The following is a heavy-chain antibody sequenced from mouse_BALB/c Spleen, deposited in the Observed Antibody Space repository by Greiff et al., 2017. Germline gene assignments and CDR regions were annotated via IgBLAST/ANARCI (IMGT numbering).Heavy chain of an antibody. CDR3: ARSYEGLDY. J-gene: IGHJ4*01. CDR2: IDPANGNT. CDR1: GFNIKDNY. D-gene: IGHD2-12*01. V-gene: IGHV14-3*02. Sequence: VQLQQSGAELVKPGASVKLSCTASGFNIKDNYMHWVKQRPEQGLEWIGRIDPANGNTKYDPKFQGKATITADTSSNTAYLQLSSLTSEDTAVYYCARSYEGLDYWGQGTAVTVSS.